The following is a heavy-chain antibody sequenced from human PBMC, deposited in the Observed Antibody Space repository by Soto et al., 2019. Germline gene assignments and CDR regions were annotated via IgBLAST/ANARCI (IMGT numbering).Heavy chain of an antibody. Sequence: GGSLRLSCAATGFPFSNHAMHWVRQAPGKGLEWVALLSFDGTNEYYADSVKGRFTISRDNTNNMLFLQMNSLRPEDTAVYYCARDPGVGYCSGGSCYVPALWGQGTLVTVSS. CDR2: LSFDGTNE. D-gene: IGHD2-15*01. J-gene: IGHJ4*02. CDR1: GFPFSNHA. V-gene: IGHV3-30-3*01. CDR3: ARDPGVGYCSGGSCYVPAL.